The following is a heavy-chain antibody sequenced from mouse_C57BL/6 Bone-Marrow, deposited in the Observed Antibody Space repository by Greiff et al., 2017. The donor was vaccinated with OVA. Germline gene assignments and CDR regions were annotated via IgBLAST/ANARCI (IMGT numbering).Heavy chain of an antibody. J-gene: IGHJ2*01. CDR3: ARRDYDYDPYYFDY. CDR1: GYTFTDYY. V-gene: IGHV1-26*01. CDR2: INPNNGGT. D-gene: IGHD2-4*01. Sequence: EVKLVESGPELVKPGASVKISCKASGYTFTDYYMNWVKQSHGKSLEWIGDINPNNGGTSYNQKFKGKATLTVDKSSSTAYMELRSLTSEDSAVYYCARRDYDYDPYYFDYWGQGTTLTVSS.